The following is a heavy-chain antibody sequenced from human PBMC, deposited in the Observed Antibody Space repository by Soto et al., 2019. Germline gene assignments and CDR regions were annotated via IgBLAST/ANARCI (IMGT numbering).Heavy chain of an antibody. Sequence: PGRPLRDSCAAAEVTSSSYAMSWVRKAPGKGLEWVSAISGSGGSTYYADSVKGRFTISRDNSKNTLYLQMNSLRAEDTAVYYCAKPGIAVAGRWTHYLDSSGHRTLVPVSS. CDR1: EVTSSSYA. CDR3: AKPGIAVAGRWTHYLDS. CDR2: ISGSGGST. D-gene: IGHD6-19*01. V-gene: IGHV3-23*01. J-gene: IGHJ4*01.